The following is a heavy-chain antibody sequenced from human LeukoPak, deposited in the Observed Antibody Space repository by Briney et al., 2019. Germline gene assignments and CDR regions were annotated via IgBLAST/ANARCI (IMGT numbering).Heavy chain of an antibody. CDR2: IFYSGTT. Sequence: SETLSLTCTVSNDSTSPLYWGWIRQPPGKGLEFIGYIFYSGTTNFNPSLKSRVTLSVDTSKNQFSLRLNSVTAADTAVYYRARGGSAAKYYFDSWGQGTLVTVSS. V-gene: IGHV4-59*11. J-gene: IGHJ4*02. CDR1: NDSTSPLY. D-gene: IGHD6-13*01. CDR3: ARGGSAAKYYFDS.